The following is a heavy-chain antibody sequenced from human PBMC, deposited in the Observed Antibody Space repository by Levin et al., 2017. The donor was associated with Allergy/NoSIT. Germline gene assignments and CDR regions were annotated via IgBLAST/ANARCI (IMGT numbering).Heavy chain of an antibody. V-gene: IGHV4-59*11. Sequence: GSLRLSCTVSGGSITSHYWNWIRQPPGKGLEWIGYIYSSGTTNYNPSLESRVSMSVDTSKNQFSLWLTSVTAADTAVYFCARGGRRENVVRRHQLDYWGQGTLVSVSS. J-gene: IGHJ4*02. CDR3: ARGGRRENVVRRHQLDY. CDR1: GGSITSHY. CDR2: IYSSGTT. D-gene: IGHD2-15*01.